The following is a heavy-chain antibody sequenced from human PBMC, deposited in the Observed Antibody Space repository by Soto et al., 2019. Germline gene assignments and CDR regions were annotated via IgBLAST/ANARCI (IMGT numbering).Heavy chain of an antibody. D-gene: IGHD4-17*01. Sequence: SETLSLTCTGSGGSISRYYWSWIRQPAGKGLEWIGRIYTSGSTNYNPSLKSRVTMSVDTSKNQFSLKLSSVTAADTAVYYCARDLSDARYGHKWFDPWGQGTLVTVSS. V-gene: IGHV4-4*07. CDR2: IYTSGST. CDR1: GGSISRYY. CDR3: ARDLSDARYGHKWFDP. J-gene: IGHJ5*02.